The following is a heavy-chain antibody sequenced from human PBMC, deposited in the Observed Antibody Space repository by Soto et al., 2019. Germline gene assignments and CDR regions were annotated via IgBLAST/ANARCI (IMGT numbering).Heavy chain of an antibody. D-gene: IGHD3-10*01. V-gene: IGHV3-48*03. J-gene: IGHJ3*01. Sequence: GGSLRLSCAASGFTFYTYEMNWVRQAPGKGLEWVSYISSSGSTTYYADSVKGRFTISRDNAKNSLYLQMNSLRAEDTAIYYLACRSGGGGSFDFWGQGTMVTVSS. CDR2: ISSSGSTT. CDR1: GFTFYTYE. CDR3: ACRSGGGGSFDF.